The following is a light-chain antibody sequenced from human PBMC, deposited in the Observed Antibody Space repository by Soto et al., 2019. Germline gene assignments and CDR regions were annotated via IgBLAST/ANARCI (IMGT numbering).Light chain of an antibody. Sequence: QAVVTQPPSASGAPGQWVTISCSGSRSNIGSHYISWYQHLPGTAPKLLIYKDSQRPSGVPDRFSGSKSGTSASLAIGGLRSDDEGSYYCATWDDSLGRRVLFGGGTQLTVL. CDR1: RSNIGSHY. V-gene: IGLV1-47*01. CDR3: ATWDDSLGRRVL. J-gene: IGLJ3*02. CDR2: KDS.